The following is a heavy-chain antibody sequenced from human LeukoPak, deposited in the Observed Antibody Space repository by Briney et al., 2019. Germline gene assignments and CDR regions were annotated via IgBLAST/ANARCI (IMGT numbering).Heavy chain of an antibody. D-gene: IGHD3-22*01. J-gene: IGHJ4*02. V-gene: IGHV1-18*01. CDR1: GYTFTSYG. Sequence: ASVKVSCKASGYTFTSYGISWVRQAPGQGLEWMGWISAYNGNTNYAQKFQGRVTMTTDISTSTAYMELRSLRSDDTAVYYCARDSYYHDSSGYPDYWGQGTLVTVSS. CDR2: ISAYNGNT. CDR3: ARDSYYHDSSGYPDY.